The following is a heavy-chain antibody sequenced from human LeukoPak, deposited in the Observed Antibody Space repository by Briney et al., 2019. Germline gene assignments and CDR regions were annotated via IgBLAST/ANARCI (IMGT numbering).Heavy chain of an antibody. Sequence: GGSLRLSCAASGFTFSSYAMSWVRQAPGKGLEWVSGISWNSGSIGYADSVKGRFTISRDNAKNSLYLQMNSLRAEDTALYYCAKEGSSWYYFDYWGQGTLVTVSS. CDR2: ISWNSGSI. CDR3: AKEGSSWYYFDY. D-gene: IGHD6-13*01. J-gene: IGHJ4*02. V-gene: IGHV3-9*01. CDR1: GFTFSSYA.